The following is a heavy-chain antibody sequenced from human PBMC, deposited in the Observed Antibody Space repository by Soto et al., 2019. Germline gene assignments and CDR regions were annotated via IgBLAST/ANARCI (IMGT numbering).Heavy chain of an antibody. D-gene: IGHD3-3*01. J-gene: IGHJ6*02. CDR2: INAGNGNT. CDR3: ARDLRGSGYYLNYYYYYGMDV. CDR1: GYTFTSYA. Sequence: ASVKVSCKASGYTFTSYAMHWVRQAPGQRLEWMGWINAGNGNTKYSRKFQGRVTITRDTSASTAYMELSSLRSEDTAVYYCARDLRGSGYYLNYYYYYGMDVWGQGTTVTVSS. V-gene: IGHV1-3*01.